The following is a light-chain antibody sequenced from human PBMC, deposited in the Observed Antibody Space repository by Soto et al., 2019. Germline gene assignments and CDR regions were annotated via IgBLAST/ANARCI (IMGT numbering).Light chain of an antibody. V-gene: IGLV2-11*01. CDR3: CSYAGSYSV. Sequence: QSALTQPRSVSGSPGQSVTISCTGTSSDVGGYNYVSWYQQHPGKAPKLMIYDVSKRPSGVPDRFSGSKSGNTASLTISGLQGEDEADYYCCSYAGSYSVFGGGTKLTVL. CDR2: DVS. CDR1: SSDVGGYNY. J-gene: IGLJ3*02.